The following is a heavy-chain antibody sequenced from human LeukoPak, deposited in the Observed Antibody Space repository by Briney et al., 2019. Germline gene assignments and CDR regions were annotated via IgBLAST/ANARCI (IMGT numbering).Heavy chain of an antibody. J-gene: IGHJ4*02. V-gene: IGHV3-53*01. D-gene: IGHD1-26*01. CDR2: IYSGGST. CDR1: GFTVSSNY. CDR3: ASSAVGADFDY. Sequence: GGSLRLSCAASGFTVSSNYMSWVRQAPGKGLDWVSVIYSGGSTYYADSVKGRFTISRDNSKNTLYLQMNSLRAEDTAVYYCASSAVGADFDYWGQGTLVTVSS.